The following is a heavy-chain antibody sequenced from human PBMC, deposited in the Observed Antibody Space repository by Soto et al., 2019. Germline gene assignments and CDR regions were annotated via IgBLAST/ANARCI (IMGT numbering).Heavy chain of an antibody. V-gene: IGHV3-23*01. CDR2: ISGSGGST. CDR3: AKDLARLQQLTILSDGQPLDY. J-gene: IGHJ4*02. Sequence: EVQLLESGGGLVQPGGSLRLSCAASGFTFSSYAMSWVRQAPGKGLECVSAISGSGGSTYYADSVKGRFTISRDNSKNTLYLQMNSLRAEDTAVDYCAKDLARLQQLTILSDGQPLDYWGQGTLVTVSS. CDR1: GFTFSSYA. D-gene: IGHD6-13*01.